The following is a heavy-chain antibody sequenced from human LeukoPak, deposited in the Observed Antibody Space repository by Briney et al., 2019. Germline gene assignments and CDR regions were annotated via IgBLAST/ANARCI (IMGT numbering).Heavy chain of an antibody. CDR2: IYYSGST. V-gene: IGHV4-59*11. D-gene: IGHD1-14*01. Sequence: SETLSLTCTVSGGSISSHYWSWIRQPPGKGLEWIGYIYYSGSTNYNPSLRSRVTISVDTSKNQFSLKLSSVTAADTAVYYCARNQPGYYYYYMDVWGKGTTVTVSS. J-gene: IGHJ6*03. CDR1: GGSISSHY. CDR3: ARNQPGYYYYYMDV.